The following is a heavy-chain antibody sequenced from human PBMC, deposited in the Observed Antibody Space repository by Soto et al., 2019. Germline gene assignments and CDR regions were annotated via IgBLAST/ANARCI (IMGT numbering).Heavy chain of an antibody. CDR2: IYYSGST. J-gene: IGHJ5*02. D-gene: IGHD3-22*01. CDR1: GGSITSYY. CDR3: ARGNHFDRSWFDP. Sequence: SETLSLTCTVSGGSITSYYWNWIRHPPGQGLEWIGYIYYSGSTYYNPSLKSRVTISVDTSKNQFSLNLNSVTAADTAVYYCARGNHFDRSWFDPWGHGTLVTVSS. V-gene: IGHV4-59*01.